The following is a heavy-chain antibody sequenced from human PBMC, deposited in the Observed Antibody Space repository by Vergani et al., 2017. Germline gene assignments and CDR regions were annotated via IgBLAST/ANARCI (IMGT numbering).Heavy chain of an antibody. CDR1: GGSISSGGYS. V-gene: IGHV4-30-2*01. CDR3: ARASSVVVPAAISKSYYYYMDV. Sequence: QLQLQESGSGLVKPSQTLSLTCAVSGGSISSGGYSWSWIRQPPGKGLEWIGYIYHSGSTYYNPSLKSRVTISVDRSKNQFSLKLSSVTAADTAVYYCARASSVVVPAAISKSYYYYMDVWGKGTTVTVSS. D-gene: IGHD2-2*01. J-gene: IGHJ6*03. CDR2: IYHSGST.